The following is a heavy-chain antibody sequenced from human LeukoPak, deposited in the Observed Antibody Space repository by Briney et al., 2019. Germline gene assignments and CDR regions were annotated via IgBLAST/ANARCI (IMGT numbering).Heavy chain of an antibody. CDR2: INSDGSTT. Sequence: PGGSLRLSCAASGFSFSSSWMHWVRQAPGKGLVWVSRINSDGSTTNYADSVKGRFTISRDNAKNTLYLQMNSLRAEDTAVYYCAKDPFQLLINWFDPWGQGTLVTVSS. V-gene: IGHV3-74*01. D-gene: IGHD2-2*01. CDR1: GFSFSSSW. CDR3: AKDPFQLLINWFDP. J-gene: IGHJ5*02.